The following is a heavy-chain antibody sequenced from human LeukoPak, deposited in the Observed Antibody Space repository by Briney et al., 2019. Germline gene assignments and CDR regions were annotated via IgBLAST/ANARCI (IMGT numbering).Heavy chain of an antibody. CDR3: ATMVRGGPSYHFDY. CDR1: GGSISSYY. D-gene: IGHD3-10*01. Sequence: SETLSLTCTVSGGSISSYYWSWIRQPPGKGLEWIGYIYYSGSTNYNPSLKSRVTISVDTSKNQFSLKVMSMTAADTAVYYCATMVRGGPSYHFDYWGQGTLVTVSS. CDR2: IYYSGST. V-gene: IGHV4-59*01. J-gene: IGHJ4*02.